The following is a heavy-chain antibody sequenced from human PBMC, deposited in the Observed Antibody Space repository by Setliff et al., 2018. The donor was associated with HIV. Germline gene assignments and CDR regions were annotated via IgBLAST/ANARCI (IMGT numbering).Heavy chain of an antibody. Sequence: SETLSLTCTVSGGSVIISHFYWNWIRQSPGKGLEWIGYISDSGSTNYNPSLKSRVTISVDTSRNQFSLNLSSVPAADTAVYYCARAHYYGSGFMDVWGRGTTVTVSS. J-gene: IGHJ6*04. V-gene: IGHV4-61*01. CDR1: GGSVIISHFY. D-gene: IGHD3-10*01. CDR3: ARAHYYGSGFMDV. CDR2: ISDSGST.